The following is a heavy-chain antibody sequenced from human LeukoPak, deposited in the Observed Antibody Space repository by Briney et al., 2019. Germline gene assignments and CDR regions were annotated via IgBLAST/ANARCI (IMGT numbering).Heavy chain of an antibody. CDR3: ARLVEGDYYDSSGYYYFDY. V-gene: IGHV4-39*01. Sequence: SETLSLTCTVSGGSISSSSYYWGWIRQPPGKGLEWIGSIYYSGSTYYNPSLKSRVTISVDTSKNQFSLKLSSVTAADTAVYYCARLVEGDYYDSSGYYYFDYWGQGTLVTVSS. J-gene: IGHJ4*02. D-gene: IGHD3-22*01. CDR2: IYYSGST. CDR1: GGSISSSSYY.